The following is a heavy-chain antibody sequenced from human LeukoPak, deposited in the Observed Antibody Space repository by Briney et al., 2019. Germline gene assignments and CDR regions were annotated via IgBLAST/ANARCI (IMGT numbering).Heavy chain of an antibody. CDR3: ARGPGIAVAPLQH. V-gene: IGHV3-21*01. J-gene: IGHJ1*01. Sequence: GGSLRLSCDASGFTFSTYAMSWVRQAPGKGLEWVSSISGSRSDIYYADSVKGRFTISSDNAKNSLYLQMNSLRAEDTAVYYCARGPGIAVAPLQHWGQGTLVTVSS. D-gene: IGHD6-19*01. CDR2: ISGSRSDI. CDR1: GFTFSTYA.